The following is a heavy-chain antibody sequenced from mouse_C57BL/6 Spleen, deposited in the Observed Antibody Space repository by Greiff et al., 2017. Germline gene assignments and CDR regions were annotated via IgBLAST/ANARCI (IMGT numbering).Heavy chain of an antibody. CDR2: ISSDSSTI. J-gene: IGHJ3*01. CDR3: AKTAQATGGFAY. Sequence: EVQVVESGGGLVKPGGSLKLSCAASGFTFSDYGMHWVRQAPEKGLEWVAYISSDSSTIYYAATVKGRFTISRDNAKNTLFLQMTSLRSEDTAMYYCAKTAQATGGFAYWGQGTLVTVSA. V-gene: IGHV5-17*01. CDR1: GFTFSDYG. D-gene: IGHD3-2*02.